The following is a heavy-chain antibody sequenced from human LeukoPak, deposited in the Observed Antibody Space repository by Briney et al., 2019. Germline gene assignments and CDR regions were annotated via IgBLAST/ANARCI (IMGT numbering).Heavy chain of an antibody. CDR2: ISSSSSYI. CDR1: GFTFSSYS. CDR3: ARISRSGGSLDY. V-gene: IGHV3-21*01. Sequence: GGSLRLSCAASGFTFSSYSMNWVRQAPGKGLEWVSSISSSSSYIYYADSVKGRFTISRDNAKNSLYLQMNSLRAEDTAVYYCARISRSGGSLDYWGQGTLVTVSS. J-gene: IGHJ4*02. D-gene: IGHD2-15*01.